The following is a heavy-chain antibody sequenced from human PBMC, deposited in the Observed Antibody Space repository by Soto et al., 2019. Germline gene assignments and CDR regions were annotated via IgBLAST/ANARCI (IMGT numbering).Heavy chain of an antibody. Sequence: GASVKVSCKASGYTFTGYYMHWVRQAPGQGLEWMGWINPNSGGTNYAQKFQGWVTMTRDTSISTAYMELSRLRSDDTAVYYCARAYGSGSYGPRDAFDIWGKGTMVTVSS. J-gene: IGHJ3*02. V-gene: IGHV1-2*04. CDR1: GYTFTGYY. D-gene: IGHD3-10*01. CDR2: INPNSGGT. CDR3: ARAYGSGSYGPRDAFDI.